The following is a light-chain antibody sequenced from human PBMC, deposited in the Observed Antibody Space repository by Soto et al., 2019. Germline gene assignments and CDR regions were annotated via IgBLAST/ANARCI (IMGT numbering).Light chain of an antibody. V-gene: IGKV3D-15*01. J-gene: IGKJ1*01. CDR2: DAS. CDR3: QQYNNWPSWT. Sequence: EIVLTQSPGTLSLSPGERATLSCSASQSVSSSYLAWYQQKPGQSPRLLIYDASIRATGIPARFSGSGSGTEFTLTISSLQSEDFAVYYCQQYNNWPSWTFGQGTKVDIK. CDR1: QSVSSSY.